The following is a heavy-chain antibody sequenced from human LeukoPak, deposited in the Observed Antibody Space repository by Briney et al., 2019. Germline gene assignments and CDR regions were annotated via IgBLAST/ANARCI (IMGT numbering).Heavy chain of an antibody. J-gene: IGHJ3*02. CDR2: IWYDGSNK. Sequence: GGSLRLSCAASGFTFSSYAMSWVRQAPGKGLEWVAVIWYDGSNKYYADSVKGRFTISRDNSKNTLYLQMNSLRAEDTAVYYCARDRWGGRKYNAFDIWGQGTMVTVSS. V-gene: IGHV3-33*08. CDR1: GFTFSSYA. CDR3: ARDRWGGRKYNAFDI. D-gene: IGHD1-26*01.